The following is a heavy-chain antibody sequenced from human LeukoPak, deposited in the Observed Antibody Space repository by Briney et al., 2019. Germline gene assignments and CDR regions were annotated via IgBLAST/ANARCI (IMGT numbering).Heavy chain of an antibody. CDR1: GYTFTSYY. CDR2: INPSGGST. CDR3: ARDFAGDYYDSSGYYCLDY. V-gene: IGHV1-46*01. Sequence: ASVKVSCKASGYTFTSYYMHWVRQAPGQGLEWMGIINPSGGSTSYAQKFQGRVTMTRDTSTSTVYMELSSLRSEDTAVYYCARDFAGDYYDSSGYYCLDYWGRGTLVTVSS. J-gene: IGHJ4*02. D-gene: IGHD3-22*01.